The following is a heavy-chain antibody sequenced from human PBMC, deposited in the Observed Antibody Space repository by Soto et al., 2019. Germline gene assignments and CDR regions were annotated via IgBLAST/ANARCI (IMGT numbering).Heavy chain of an antibody. D-gene: IGHD2-15*01. V-gene: IGHV4-34*02. CDR3: ARRYCSGGRCSSTFDS. CDR1: GGSFSGYY. J-gene: IGHJ4*02. Sequence: QVQLQQWGAGLLKPSETLSLTCAVYGGSFSGYYWGWIRQPPGKGLEWIGEINRSGSTNYNPSLKSRVTISVDTSKNQFSLKLSSVTAADTAVYYCARRYCSGGRCSSTFDSWGQGNLVTVSS. CDR2: INRSGST.